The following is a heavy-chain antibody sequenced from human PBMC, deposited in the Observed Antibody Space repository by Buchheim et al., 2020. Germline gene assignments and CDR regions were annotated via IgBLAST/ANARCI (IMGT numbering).Heavy chain of an antibody. CDR1: GGSISSDGYS. J-gene: IGHJ4*02. Sequence: QLQLQESGSRLVKPSQTLSLTCVVSGGSISSDGYSWNWIRQPPGKALEWIGYVYHSGNTNYNPSLKSRVTISLDRSTNQFSLRLTSVTAADTAVYYCASNIVGSSTFDYWGQGT. D-gene: IGHD1-26*01. CDR2: VYHSGNT. CDR3: ASNIVGSSTFDY. V-gene: IGHV4-30-2*01.